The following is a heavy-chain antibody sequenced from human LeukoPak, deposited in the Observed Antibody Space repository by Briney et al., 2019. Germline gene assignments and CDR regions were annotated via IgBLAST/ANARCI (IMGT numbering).Heavy chain of an antibody. CDR3: AKELVRGVTTYYFDY. V-gene: IGHV3-53*01. D-gene: IGHD3-10*01. CDR1: GFTVSSNY. J-gene: IGHJ4*02. CDR2: IYSGGST. Sequence: PGGSLRLSCAVSGFTVSSNYMSWVRQAPGKGLAWVSVIYSGGSTYYADSVKGRFTISRDNSKNTLYLQMNSLRAEDTAVYYCAKELVRGVTTYYFDYWGQGTLVTVSS.